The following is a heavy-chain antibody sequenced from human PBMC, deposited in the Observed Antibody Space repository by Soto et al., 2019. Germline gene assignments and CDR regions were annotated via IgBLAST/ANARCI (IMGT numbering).Heavy chain of an antibody. CDR2: IIPILGIA. V-gene: IGHV1-69*02. D-gene: IGHD3-10*01. CDR1: GCTFSSYT. J-gene: IGHJ6*02. Sequence: SVKVSCKASGCTFSSYTISWVRQAPGQGLEWMGRIIPILGIANYAQKFQGRVTITADKSTSTAYMELSSLRSEDTAVYYCASSLGTMVRGVINRDYYYYGMDVWGQGTTVTVSS. CDR3: ASSLGTMVRGVINRDYYYYGMDV.